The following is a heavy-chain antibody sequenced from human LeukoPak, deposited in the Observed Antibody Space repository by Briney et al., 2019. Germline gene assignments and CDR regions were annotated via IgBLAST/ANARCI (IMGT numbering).Heavy chain of an antibody. Sequence: GGSLRLSCAASGFTFSIFVMNWVRQAPGKGLECVSTITSSGGSTYYADSVKGRFTISRDNSKKMLYLQMNSLRAEDTAVYYCARGYYDILTGYNDYWGQGTLVTVSS. J-gene: IGHJ4*02. D-gene: IGHD3-9*01. CDR3: ARGYYDILTGYNDY. CDR2: ITSSGGST. CDR1: GFTFSIFV. V-gene: IGHV3-23*01.